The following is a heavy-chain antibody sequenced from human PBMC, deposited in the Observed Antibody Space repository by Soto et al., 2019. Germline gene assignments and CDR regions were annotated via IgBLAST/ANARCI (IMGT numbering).Heavy chain of an antibody. CDR1: GYSFTSYW. CDR2: IYPVDSET. CDR3: ARVSGIAAKKTKNGAFDI. Sequence: PGESLKISCKGSGYSFTSYWIGWVRQMPGKGLKWRGIIYPVDSETRYSPSFQAQVTITTDKSTSTAYLQWSSLKAADTAMYYCARVSGIAAKKTKNGAFDIWGQGTMVTVSS. D-gene: IGHD6-13*01. J-gene: IGHJ3*02. V-gene: IGHV5-51*01.